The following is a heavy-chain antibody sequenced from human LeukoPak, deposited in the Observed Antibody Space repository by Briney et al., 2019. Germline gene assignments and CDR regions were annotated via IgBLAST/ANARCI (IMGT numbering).Heavy chain of an antibody. CDR2: VSGSGGST. Sequence: GGSLRLSCAASGFTFSSYAMNWVRQGPGKGLEWVSTVSGSGGSTYYAGSVKGRFTISRDNSKNTLYLQMNSLRAEDTAVYYCAKDIRYSSTWAFDYWGQGTLVTVSS. CDR3: AKDIRYSSTWAFDY. D-gene: IGHD6-13*01. V-gene: IGHV3-23*01. CDR1: GFTFSSYA. J-gene: IGHJ4*02.